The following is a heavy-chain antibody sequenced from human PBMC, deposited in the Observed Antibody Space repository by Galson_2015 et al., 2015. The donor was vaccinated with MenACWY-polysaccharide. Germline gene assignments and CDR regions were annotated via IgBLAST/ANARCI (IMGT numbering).Heavy chain of an antibody. CDR1: GFTFSGSH. J-gene: IGHJ4*02. CDR3: TRLLEWGLPVTDY. D-gene: IGHD3-3*01. Sequence: SLRLSCAASGFTFSGSHVHWVRQAPGRGLEWVGRIRSKADNYASAYAASVKGRFTISRGDSKSTAYLQMNSLKIEDTDVYYWTRLLEWGLPVTDYWGQGTLVTVSS. V-gene: IGHV3-73*01. CDR2: IRSKADNYAS.